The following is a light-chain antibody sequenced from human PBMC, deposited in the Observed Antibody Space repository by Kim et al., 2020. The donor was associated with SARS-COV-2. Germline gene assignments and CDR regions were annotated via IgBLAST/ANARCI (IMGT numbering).Light chain of an antibody. Sequence: PGEQASLSCRPRRRVRGSLAWYQRKPGQAPRILIYDASNRATGTPARYSGSESGKDFTITISRLEPEDFAVYYCQQRSNWPRITFGQGTRLGIK. CDR1: RRVRGS. CDR3: QQRSNWPRIT. CDR2: DAS. V-gene: IGKV3-11*01. J-gene: IGKJ5*01.